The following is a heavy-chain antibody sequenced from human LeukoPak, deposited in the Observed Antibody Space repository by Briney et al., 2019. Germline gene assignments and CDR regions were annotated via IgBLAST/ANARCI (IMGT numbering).Heavy chain of an antibody. J-gene: IGHJ5*02. Sequence: ASVKVSCKASGYTFTSYDINWVRQATGQGLEWMGWISAYNGNTNYAQKLQGRVTMTTDTSTSTAYMELRSLRSDDTAVYYCAFGQGGYPFDPWGQGTLVTVSS. CDR3: AFGQGGYPFDP. D-gene: IGHD3-22*01. CDR2: ISAYNGNT. CDR1: GYTFTSYD. V-gene: IGHV1-18*01.